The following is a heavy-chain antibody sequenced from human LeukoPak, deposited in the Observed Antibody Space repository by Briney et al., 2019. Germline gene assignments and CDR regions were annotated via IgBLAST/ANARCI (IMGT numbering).Heavy chain of an antibody. D-gene: IGHD3-3*01. Sequence: ASVKVSCKASGYTFTSYAMHWVRQAPGQRLEWMGWINAGNGNTKYSQKFQGRVTITRDTSASTAYMELSSLRSEDTAVYYCASQRGSITIFGVVNPHFDYRGQGTLVHVSS. J-gene: IGHJ4*02. CDR3: ASQRGSITIFGVVNPHFDY. CDR2: INAGNGNT. V-gene: IGHV1-3*01. CDR1: GYTFTSYA.